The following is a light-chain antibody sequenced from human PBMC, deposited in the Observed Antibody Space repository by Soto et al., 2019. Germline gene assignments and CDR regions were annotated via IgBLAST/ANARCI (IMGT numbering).Light chain of an antibody. V-gene: IGKV1-5*01. Sequence: DIQMTQSPSTLSASVGDTVTITCRASQSIRSWLAWYQQIPGKAPKPLIYTASSLEGGVPSRFSGSGSGTEFTLTISGLQPDDFATYFCQQYNSFPLTFGGGTKVENK. CDR3: QQYNSFPLT. CDR2: TAS. J-gene: IGKJ4*01. CDR1: QSIRSW.